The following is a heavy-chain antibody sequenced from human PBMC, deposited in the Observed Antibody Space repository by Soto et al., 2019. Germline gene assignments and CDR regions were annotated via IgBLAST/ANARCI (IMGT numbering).Heavy chain of an antibody. J-gene: IGHJ6*02. Sequence: LRLSCAASGFTFSSYAMHWVRQAPGKGLEWVAVISYDGSNKYYADSVKGRFTISRDNSKNTLYLQMNSLRAEDTAVYYCAPRDSSGWYNYYYGMDVWGQGTTVTVSS. D-gene: IGHD6-19*01. CDR3: APRDSSGWYNYYYGMDV. V-gene: IGHV3-30-3*01. CDR2: ISYDGSNK. CDR1: GFTFSSYA.